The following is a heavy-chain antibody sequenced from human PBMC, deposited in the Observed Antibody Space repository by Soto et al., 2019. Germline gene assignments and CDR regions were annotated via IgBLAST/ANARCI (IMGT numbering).Heavy chain of an antibody. Sequence: QVQLQESGPGLVKPSGTLSLTCTVSGGSISSDYWNWIRQPPGKGLECIGYIHSGSTTYSASLRSRVTISVYTSKNQFSLKLSSVTAADTAVYFCARHDGSRSTDYWGQGTLVTVSS. CDR1: GGSISSDY. V-gene: IGHV4-59*08. CDR2: IHSGST. CDR3: ARHDGSRSTDY. D-gene: IGHD3-10*01. J-gene: IGHJ4*02.